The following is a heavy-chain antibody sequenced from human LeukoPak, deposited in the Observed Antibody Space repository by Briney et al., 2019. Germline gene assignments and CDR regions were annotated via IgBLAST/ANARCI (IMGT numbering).Heavy chain of an antibody. CDR2: MSASVGVI. Sequence: PGGSLRLSCAASGFTFSSYAMSWVRQAPGEGLEWLSYMSASVGVIYYADSVKGRFTISRDDAKNSLCLQMNTLSVEDTAVYYCARGEWRTWGQGTLVTVSS. J-gene: IGHJ5*02. CDR1: GFTFSSYA. V-gene: IGHV3-48*03. CDR3: ARGEWRT. D-gene: IGHD3-3*01.